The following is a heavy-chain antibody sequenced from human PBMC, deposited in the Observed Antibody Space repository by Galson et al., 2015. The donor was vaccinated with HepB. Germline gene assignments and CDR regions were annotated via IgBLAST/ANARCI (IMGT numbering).Heavy chain of an antibody. CDR3: AKGGYYDSSGYPFDY. CDR1: GFTFDDYA. V-gene: IGHV3-9*01. Sequence: SLRLSCAASGFTFDDYAMHWVRQAPGKGLEWVSGISWNSGSIGYADSVKGRFTISRDNAKNSLYLQMNSLRAEDTALYYCAKGGYYDSSGYPFDYWGQGTLVTVSS. CDR2: ISWNSGSI. D-gene: IGHD3-22*01. J-gene: IGHJ4*02.